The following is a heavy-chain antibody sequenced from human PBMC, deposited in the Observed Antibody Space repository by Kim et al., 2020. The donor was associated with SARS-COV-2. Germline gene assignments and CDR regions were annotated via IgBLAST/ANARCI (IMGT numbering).Heavy chain of an antibody. CDR3: AKDPGSSPGGYYYYMDV. CDR1: GFTFSSYG. D-gene: IGHD6-6*01. J-gene: IGHJ6*03. V-gene: IGHV3-30*18. Sequence: GGSLRLSCAASGFTFSSYGMHWVRQAPGKGLEWVAVISYDGSNKYYADSVKGRFTISRDNSKNTLYLQMNSLRAEDTAVYYCAKDPGSSPGGYYYYMDVWGEGTTVTVSS. CDR2: ISYDGSNK.